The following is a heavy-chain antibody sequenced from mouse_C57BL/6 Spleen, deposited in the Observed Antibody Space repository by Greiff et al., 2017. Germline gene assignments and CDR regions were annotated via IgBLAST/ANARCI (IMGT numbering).Heavy chain of an antibody. Sequence: VQLQQSGPELVKPGASVTIPCKASGYTFTDYNMDWVKQSPGKSLEWIGDINPNNGGTISNQKFTGKATLTVDKSSSTAYMELRSLTSEDTAVYYCARWVPYYYAMDYWGQGTSVTVSS. CDR2: INPNNGGT. CDR3: ARWVPYYYAMDY. V-gene: IGHV1-18*01. CDR1: GYTFTDYN. J-gene: IGHJ4*01.